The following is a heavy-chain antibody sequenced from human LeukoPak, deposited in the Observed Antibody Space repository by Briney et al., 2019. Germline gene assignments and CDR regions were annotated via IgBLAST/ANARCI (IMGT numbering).Heavy chain of an antibody. CDR1: GGSISDYY. CDR3: ARHGRGAARFDY. CDR2: IYYSGST. Sequence: SETLSLTCTVSGGSISDYYWRWIRQPPGKGLEWIGYIYYSGSTNYNPSLKSRVTISVDTSENQLSLKVSSVTAADTAVYYCARHGRGAARFDYWGQGTLVTVSS. V-gene: IGHV4-59*08. J-gene: IGHJ4*02. D-gene: IGHD6-13*01.